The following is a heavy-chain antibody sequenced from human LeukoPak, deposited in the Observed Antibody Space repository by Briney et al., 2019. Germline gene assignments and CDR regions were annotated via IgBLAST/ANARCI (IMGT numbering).Heavy chain of an antibody. CDR1: GFSFSGHW. CDR3: ARGPNSNWSGLDF. D-gene: IGHD6-6*01. Sequence: PGGSLRLSCTASGFSFSGHWMHWAHQLPGKGLVWVPRISPTGSTTSYADSVKGRFTVSRDNAKNTLYLQVNNLRAEDTAVYYCARGPNSNWSGLDFWGQGTLLTVSS. V-gene: IGHV3-74*01. J-gene: IGHJ4*02. CDR2: ISPTGSTT.